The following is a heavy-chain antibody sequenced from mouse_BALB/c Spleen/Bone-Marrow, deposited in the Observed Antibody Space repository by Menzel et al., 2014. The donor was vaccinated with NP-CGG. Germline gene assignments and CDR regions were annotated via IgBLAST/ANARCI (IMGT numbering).Heavy chain of an antibody. V-gene: IGHV1-54*01. CDR1: GYAFTNYL. Sequence: VQLQQSGAELVRPGTSVKVSCKASGYAFTNYLIEWVKQRPGQGLVWIGVINPGSGGTNYNEKFKAKATLTADKSSSTAYMQLSGLTSDDSAVYFCARCLTGTSAMDYWGQGTSVTVSS. D-gene: IGHD4-1*01. CDR2: INPGSGGT. CDR3: ARCLTGTSAMDY. J-gene: IGHJ4*01.